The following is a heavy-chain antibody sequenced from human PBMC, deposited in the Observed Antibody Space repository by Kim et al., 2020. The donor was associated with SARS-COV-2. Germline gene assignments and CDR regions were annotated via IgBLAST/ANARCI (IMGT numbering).Heavy chain of an antibody. J-gene: IGHJ4*02. V-gene: IGHV1-8*01. D-gene: IGHD3-10*01. CDR3: ARGYYGSGSYTLDY. Sequence: AQKFQGRVTMARNTSISTAYMELSSLRSEDTAVYYCARGYYGSGSYTLDYWGQGTLVTVSS.